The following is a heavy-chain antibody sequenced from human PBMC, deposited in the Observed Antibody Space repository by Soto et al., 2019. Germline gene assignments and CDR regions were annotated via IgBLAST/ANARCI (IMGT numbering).Heavy chain of an antibody. CDR2: ISYDGSNK. D-gene: IGHD2-2*01. CDR3: AKSKGGYCSSTSCYYMDV. Sequence: GGSLRLSCAASGFTFSSYGMHWVRQAPGKGLEWVAVISYDGSNKYYADSVKGRFTISRDNSKNTLYLQMNSLRAEDTAVYYCAKSKGGYCSSTSCYYMDVWGKGTTVTVSS. CDR1: GFTFSSYG. J-gene: IGHJ6*03. V-gene: IGHV3-30*18.